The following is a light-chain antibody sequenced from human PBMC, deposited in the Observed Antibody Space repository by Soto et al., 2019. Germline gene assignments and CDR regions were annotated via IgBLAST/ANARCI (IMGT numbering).Light chain of an antibody. CDR1: QSVSHY. Sequence: EIVLTQSPGTLSLSPGERATLSCRASQSVSHYLAWYQQRPGRAPRLLIYDASSRAPGIPARFSGSGSGTDFTLTISRLEPEDFAVYYCQQYGGSSLIIFGQXTRLEIK. CDR2: DAS. J-gene: IGKJ5*01. V-gene: IGKV3-20*01. CDR3: QQYGGSSLII.